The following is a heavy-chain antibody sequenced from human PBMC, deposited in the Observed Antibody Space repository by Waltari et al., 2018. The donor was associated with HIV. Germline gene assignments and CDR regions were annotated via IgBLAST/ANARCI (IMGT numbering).Heavy chain of an antibody. D-gene: IGHD2-2*02. Sequence: EVQLVESGGGLVQPGGSLRLSCAASGFTFSNFWMSWVRQAPGKGREWCANIKQDGSEKYYVDSVKGRLTISRDNAKNSLYLQMNSLRAEDTAVYYCASPSIRAGMDVWGQGTTVTVSS. CDR2: IKQDGSEK. CDR1: GFTFSNFW. V-gene: IGHV3-7*01. CDR3: ASPSIRAGMDV. J-gene: IGHJ6*02.